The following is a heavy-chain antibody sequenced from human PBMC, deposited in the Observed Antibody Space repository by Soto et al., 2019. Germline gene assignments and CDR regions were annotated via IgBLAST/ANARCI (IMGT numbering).Heavy chain of an antibody. CDR1: GITFSNCG. J-gene: IGHJ1*01. Sequence: GGSLRLSCIVSGITFSNCGMHWVRQAPGKVLDWVSYISSSSSTIYYADSVKGRFTISRDNAKNSLYLQMNSLRAEDTAVYYCARQTGRDWKYFQLWGQGTLVTVSS. CDR2: ISSSSSTI. CDR3: ARQTGRDWKYFQL. V-gene: IGHV3-48*01. D-gene: IGHD2-21*02.